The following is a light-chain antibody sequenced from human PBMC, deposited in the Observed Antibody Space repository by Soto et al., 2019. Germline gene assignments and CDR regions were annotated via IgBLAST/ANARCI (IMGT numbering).Light chain of an antibody. Sequence: DIQMTQSPSSLSASVGDRFTIACQACQDISNYLNWYQQKPGKAPKLLIYDASNLETGVPSRFSGSGSGTDFTVTISSLQPEDFATYSCQQYYNLPITFGQGTRLEIK. CDR2: DAS. CDR3: QQYYNLPIT. J-gene: IGKJ5*01. CDR1: QDISNY. V-gene: IGKV1-33*01.